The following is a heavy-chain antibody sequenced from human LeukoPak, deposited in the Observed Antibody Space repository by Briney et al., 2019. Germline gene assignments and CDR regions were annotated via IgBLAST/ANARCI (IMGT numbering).Heavy chain of an antibody. D-gene: IGHD3-3*01. Sequence: GGSLRLSCAASGFTFSSYAMHWVRQAPGKGLEWVAVIRYDGSNKYYADSVKGRFTISRDNSKNTLYLQMNSLRAEDTAVYYCAKDRYDFWSGYSLNYWGQGTLVTVSS. J-gene: IGHJ4*02. CDR1: GFTFSSYA. CDR3: AKDRYDFWSGYSLNY. CDR2: IRYDGSNK. V-gene: IGHV3-30*02.